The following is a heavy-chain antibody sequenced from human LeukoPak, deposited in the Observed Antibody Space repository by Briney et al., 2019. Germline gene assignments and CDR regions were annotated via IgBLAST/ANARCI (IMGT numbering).Heavy chain of an antibody. Sequence: SQTLSLTCAISGDSVSSNSAAWNRIRQSPSRVLEWLGRTYYRSKRYNDYAVSVKSRITINPDTSKKPVSLQLNSVAPEDTAVYSCARDHRGYSSSEWSFAFDIWGKGTMVKVSS. CDR1: GDSVSSNSAA. V-gene: IGHV6-1*01. D-gene: IGHD6-6*01. CDR3: ARDHRGYSSSEWSFAFDI. J-gene: IGHJ3*02. CDR2: TYYRSKRYN.